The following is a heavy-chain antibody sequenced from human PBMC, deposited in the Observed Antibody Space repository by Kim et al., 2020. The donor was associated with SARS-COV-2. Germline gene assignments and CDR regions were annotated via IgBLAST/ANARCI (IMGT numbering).Heavy chain of an antibody. V-gene: IGHV3-30*04. CDR2: ISYDGSNK. CDR1: GFTFSSYA. J-gene: IGHJ4*02. Sequence: GGSLRLSCAASGFTFSSYAMHWVRQAPGKGLEWVAVISYDGSNKYYADSVKGRFTISRDNSKNTLYLQMNSLRAEDTAVYYCARTDYYGSGSYLTIDYWGQGTLVTVSS. CDR3: ARTDYYGSGSYLTIDY. D-gene: IGHD3-10*01.